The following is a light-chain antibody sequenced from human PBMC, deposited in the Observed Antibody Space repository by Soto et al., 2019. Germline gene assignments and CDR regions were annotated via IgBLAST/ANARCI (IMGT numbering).Light chain of an antibody. CDR1: QGIRAY. Sequence: IQLTQSPSSLSASVGDRVTITCRASQGIRAYLAWYQQKPGKAPKLQIYAASILEIGVPSRFSGSVSGTDFTLTFSSLQPEDFATYYCQQLNSYAFTFGRGAKVDIK. CDR3: QQLNSYAFT. V-gene: IGKV1-9*01. J-gene: IGKJ3*01. CDR2: AAS.